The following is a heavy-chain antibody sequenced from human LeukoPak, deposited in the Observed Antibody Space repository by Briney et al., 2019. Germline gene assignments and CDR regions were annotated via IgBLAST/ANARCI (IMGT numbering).Heavy chain of an antibody. Sequence: PSETLSLTCTVSGGSINNYFWSWIRQPPGKGLEWIGYMYYNGDTDYNPSLTSRVTMSVDTSKNQLSLRLSSVTAADTAVYFCARGYTSGWDLYFDPWGQGILVTVSS. V-gene: IGHV4-59*01. CDR1: GGSINNYF. CDR2: MYYNGDT. D-gene: IGHD6-19*01. J-gene: IGHJ5*02. CDR3: ARGYTSGWDLYFDP.